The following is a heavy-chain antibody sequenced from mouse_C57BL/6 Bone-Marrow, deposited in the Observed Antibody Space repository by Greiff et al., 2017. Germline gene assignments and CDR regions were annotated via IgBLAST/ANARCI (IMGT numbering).Heavy chain of an antibody. J-gene: IGHJ1*03. D-gene: IGHD1-1*02. CDR1: GFNIKDDY. CDR3: TTYGWYFDV. V-gene: IGHV14-4*01. CDR2: IDPENGDT. Sequence: VQLKQSGAELVRPGASVKLSCTVSGFNIKDDYMHWVKQRPEQGLEWIGWIDPENGDTEYASKFQGKATITADTSSNTAYLQLSSLTSEDTAVYYCTTYGWYFDVWGTGTTVTVSS.